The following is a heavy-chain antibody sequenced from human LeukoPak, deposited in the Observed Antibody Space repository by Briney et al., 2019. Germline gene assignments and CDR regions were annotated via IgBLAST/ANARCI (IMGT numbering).Heavy chain of an antibody. J-gene: IGHJ5*02. CDR1: GDSITRSNYY. D-gene: IGHD2-21*02. CDR2: VFYLGTT. V-gene: IGHV4-39*07. Sequence: PSETLSLTCGVSGDSITRSNYYWGWIRQSPGKGLEWIANVFYLGTTTYTPSLRSRATISADTSKNQLSLRLTSVTAADTAVYFCARSNHCGGDCSRGWFDPWGQGILVTVSS. CDR3: ARSNHCGGDCSRGWFDP.